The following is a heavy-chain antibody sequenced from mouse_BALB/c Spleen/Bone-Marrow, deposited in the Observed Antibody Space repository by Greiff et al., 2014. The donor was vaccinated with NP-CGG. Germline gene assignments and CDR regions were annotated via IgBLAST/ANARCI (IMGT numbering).Heavy chain of an antibody. J-gene: IGHJ1*01. D-gene: IGHD1-2*01. CDR3: ARDRTTATLYWYFDV. V-gene: IGHV7-3*02. CDR2: IRNKANGYTT. Sequence: EVKVEESGGGLVQPGGSLRLSCATSGFTFTDYYMSWVRQPPGKALEWLGFIRNKANGYTTEYSASVKGRFTISRDNSQSILYLQMNTLRAEDSATYYCARDRTTATLYWYFDVWGAGTTVTVS. CDR1: GFTFTDYY.